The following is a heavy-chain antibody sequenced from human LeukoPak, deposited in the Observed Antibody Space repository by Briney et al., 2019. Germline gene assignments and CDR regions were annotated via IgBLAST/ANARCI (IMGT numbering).Heavy chain of an antibody. V-gene: IGHV3-21*01. Sequence: GGSLRLSCAASGFTFSSYSMNWVRQAPGKGLEWVSSISSSSYIYYADSVKGRFTISRDNAKNSLYLQMNSLRAEDTAVYYCARDLRAMVRGVIIAFDIWGQGTMVTVSS. J-gene: IGHJ3*02. CDR2: ISSSSYI. CDR3: ARDLRAMVRGVIIAFDI. D-gene: IGHD3-10*01. CDR1: GFTFSSYS.